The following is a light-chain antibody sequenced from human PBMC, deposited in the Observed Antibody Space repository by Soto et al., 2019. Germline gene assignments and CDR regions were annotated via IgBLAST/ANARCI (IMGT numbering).Light chain of an antibody. Sequence: EIVMTQSPATLSVSPGERATPSCRASQSVTSSYLAWYQQKPGQAPRLLIYGASTRATGIPARFSGRGSGTDFTLTISRLEPEDFAVYYCQQYGSFPGTFGQGTKGDSK. J-gene: IGKJ1*01. CDR3: QQYGSFPGT. CDR1: QSVTSSY. V-gene: IGKV3-20*01. CDR2: GAS.